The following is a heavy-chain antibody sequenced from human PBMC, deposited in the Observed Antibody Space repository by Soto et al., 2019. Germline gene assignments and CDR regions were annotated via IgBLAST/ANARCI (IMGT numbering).Heavy chain of an antibody. CDR3: ARAQCRISRFWFDP. V-gene: IGHV3-33*01. Sequence: QVQLVESGGGVVQAGGSLRLSCTASGFTFNKYGMHWVRQAPGKGLEWVAVMWYDGSNEYYADSVKGRFTISRDNSRNTVSVQMNSLRAEDTAVYYCARAQCRISRFWFDPWGQGTLVTVSS. J-gene: IGHJ5*02. D-gene: IGHD1-20*01. CDR1: GFTFNKYG. CDR2: MWYDGSNE.